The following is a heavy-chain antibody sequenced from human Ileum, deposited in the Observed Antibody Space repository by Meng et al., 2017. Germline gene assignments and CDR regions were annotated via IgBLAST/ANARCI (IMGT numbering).Heavy chain of an antibody. CDR3: ARDPLNWADGYYSYGMDV. CDR1: GYTFTSSG. J-gene: IGHJ6*02. V-gene: IGHV1-18*01. D-gene: IGHD7-27*01. Sequence: QVQWVQSGAEGKKPGASVKGSCTASGYTFTSSGITWVRQAPGQGLEWMGWISAYNGKTNYAQKLQGRVTMTTDTSTSTAYMELRSLRSDDTAVYYCARDPLNWADGYYSYGMDVWGQGTTVTVSS. CDR2: ISAYNGKT.